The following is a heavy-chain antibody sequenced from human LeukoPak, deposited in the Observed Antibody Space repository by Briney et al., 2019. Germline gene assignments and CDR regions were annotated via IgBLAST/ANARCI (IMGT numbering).Heavy chain of an antibody. D-gene: IGHD3-9*01. V-gene: IGHV3-74*01. CDR2: INGDGRNI. CDR1: GFTFSSYW. CDR3: TRDPMDYDVSTGLHHYYMDV. Sequence: GGSLRLSCVASGFTFSSYWMHWVRQDPRKGLVWVSRINGDGRNINYADSVRGRFTISRDNTKNTLYLQMNTLRVDDTAVYYCTRDPMDYDVSTGLHHYYMDVWGQGTTVTVSS. J-gene: IGHJ6*02.